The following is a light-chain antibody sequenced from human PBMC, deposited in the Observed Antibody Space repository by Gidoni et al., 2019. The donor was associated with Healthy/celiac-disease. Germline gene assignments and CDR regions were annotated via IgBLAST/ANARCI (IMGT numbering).Light chain of an antibody. CDR1: QSVSSN. J-gene: IGKJ1*01. Sequence: IVMTQSQATLSVSPGERATLSCRASQSVSSNLAWYPQKPGQAPRPLIYGASTRATGIPARFSGSGSGTEVTLTISSLQSEDFAVYYCQQYNNWPPWTFGQGTKVEIK. CDR2: GAS. V-gene: IGKV3-15*01. CDR3: QQYNNWPPWT.